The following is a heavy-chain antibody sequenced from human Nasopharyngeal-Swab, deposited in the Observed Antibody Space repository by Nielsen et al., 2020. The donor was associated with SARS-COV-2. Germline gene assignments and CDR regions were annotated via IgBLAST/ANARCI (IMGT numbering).Heavy chain of an antibody. CDR2: IYDSGKT. CDR3: ARGGFRRSFDY. CDR1: GGSFNSGAYY. J-gene: IGHJ4*01. V-gene: IGHV4-61*08. D-gene: IGHD3-10*01. Sequence: SETLSLTCTVPGGSFNSGAYYWSWIRQAPGKGPERIDFIYDSGKTKHNPSLTSRLSISVDASTNQFSLTLTSVTAADAAVYYCARGGFRRSFDYWGHGTLVAVSS.